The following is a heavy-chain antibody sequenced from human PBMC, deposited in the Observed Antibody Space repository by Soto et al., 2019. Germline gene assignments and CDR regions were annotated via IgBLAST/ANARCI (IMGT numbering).Heavy chain of an antibody. D-gene: IGHD5-12*01. Sequence: EVQLVESGGGLVQPGGSLRISCTVSGFSFSSYWMSWVRQAPGKGLEWVASIKQDESEKYYVDSVKGRFTISRDNVDDSLLLQMNSLSADDTAVYFCVRDVAFDYDNWGQGTLVTVSS. V-gene: IGHV3-7*01. CDR3: VRDVAFDYDN. J-gene: IGHJ4*02. CDR1: GFSFSSYW. CDR2: IKQDESEK.